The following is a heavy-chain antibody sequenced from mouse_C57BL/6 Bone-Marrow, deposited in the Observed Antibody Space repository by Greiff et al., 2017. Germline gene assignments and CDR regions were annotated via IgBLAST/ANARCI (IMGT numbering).Heavy chain of an antibody. CDR2: IYPGSGST. CDR3: ARHYGSSFDY. D-gene: IGHD1-1*01. Sequence: QVQLQQSGAELVKPGASVKMSCKASGYTFTSYWITWVKQRPGQGLEWIGDIYPGSGSTNYNEKFKSKATLTVDTSSSSAYMQLSSLTSEDSAVYYCARHYGSSFDYWGQGTTLTVSS. J-gene: IGHJ2*01. V-gene: IGHV1-55*01. CDR1: GYTFTSYW.